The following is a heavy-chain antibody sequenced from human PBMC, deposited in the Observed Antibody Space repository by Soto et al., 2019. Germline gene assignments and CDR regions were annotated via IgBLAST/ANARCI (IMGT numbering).Heavy chain of an antibody. Sequence: ASVKVSCKASGYTFTSYAMHWLRQAPGQRLEWMGWINAGNGNTKYSQKFQGRVTITRDTSASTVYMTLTRLTSDDTAVYYCARDLAKGGGSAGFDYWGQGTLVTVSS. V-gene: IGHV1-3*01. D-gene: IGHD1-26*01. J-gene: IGHJ4*02. CDR1: GYTFTSYA. CDR3: ARDLAKGGGSAGFDY. CDR2: INAGNGNT.